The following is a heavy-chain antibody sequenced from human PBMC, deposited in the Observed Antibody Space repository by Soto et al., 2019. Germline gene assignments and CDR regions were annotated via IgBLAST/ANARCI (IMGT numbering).Heavy chain of an antibody. D-gene: IGHD3-22*01. CDR1: GFTFSTYA. CDR2: ISRSGGTT. Sequence: EVQLLESGGGLVQPGGSVRLSCAASGFTFSTYAMTWVRQAPGKGLEWVSAISRSGGTTYYADSVKGRFTISRDNSKNTLSLQMNSLSAEDTAVYFCANYYDSSGYYPLDYWGQGTLVTVAS. J-gene: IGHJ4*02. V-gene: IGHV3-23*01. CDR3: ANYYDSSGYYPLDY.